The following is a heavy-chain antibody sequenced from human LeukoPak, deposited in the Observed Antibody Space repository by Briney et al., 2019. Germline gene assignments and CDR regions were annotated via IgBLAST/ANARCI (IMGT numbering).Heavy chain of an antibody. CDR2: IIPIFDTT. Sequence: SVKVSCKASGGTFSSYAINWVRQAPGQGLEWMGGIIPIFDTTNYAQNFQGRVTITADKSTNTAYMELSSLRSEDTAVYYCARGIQWRLNFWSGYSKGNWFDPWGQGTLVTVSS. J-gene: IGHJ5*02. CDR3: ARGIQWRLNFWSGYSKGNWFDP. V-gene: IGHV1-69*06. D-gene: IGHD3-3*01. CDR1: GGTFSSYA.